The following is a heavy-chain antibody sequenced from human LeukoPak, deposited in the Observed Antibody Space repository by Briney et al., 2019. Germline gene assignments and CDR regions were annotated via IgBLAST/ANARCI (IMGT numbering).Heavy chain of an antibody. CDR1: GYTFTSYG. D-gene: IGHD3-22*01. CDR3: ARAARYYYDSSGYYYH. J-gene: IGHJ4*02. V-gene: IGHV1-18*01. Sequence: GASVKASCKASGYTFTSYGISWVRQAPGQGLEWMGWISAYNGNTNYAQKLQGRVTMTTDTSTSTAYMELRSLRSDDTAVYYCARAARYYYDSSGYYYHWGQGTLVTVSS. CDR2: ISAYNGNT.